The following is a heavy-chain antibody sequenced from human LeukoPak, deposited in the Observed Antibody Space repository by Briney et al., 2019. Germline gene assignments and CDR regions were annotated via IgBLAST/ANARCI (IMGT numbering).Heavy chain of an antibody. Sequence: KPSETLSLTCTVSGYSISSGYYWGWIRQPPGKGLEWIGSIYHSGSTYYNPSLKSRVTISVDTSKNQFSLKLSSVTAADTAVYYCARDRGGSIAAAGTFHRFGRKWFNDYWGQGTLVTVSS. CDR3: ARDRGGSIAAAGTFHRFGRKWFNDY. D-gene: IGHD6-13*01. J-gene: IGHJ4*02. CDR1: GYSISSGYY. CDR2: IYHSGST. V-gene: IGHV4-38-2*02.